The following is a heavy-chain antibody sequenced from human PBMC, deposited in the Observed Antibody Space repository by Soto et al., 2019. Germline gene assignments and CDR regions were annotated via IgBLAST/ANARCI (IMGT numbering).Heavy chain of an antibody. CDR1: GYTFSTSG. CDR2: ISTYNGDT. CDR3: ARAGAAPYYYYGMDV. D-gene: IGHD2-15*01. Sequence: QVQLVQSGAEVRKPGASVKASCKASGYTFSTSGMSWLRQAPGQGLEWMGWISTYNGDTNDAPKFQDRVTMTSDTSTSTVYMELRSLRSDDTAVYYCARAGAAPYYYYGMDVWGQGTRVTVSS. J-gene: IGHJ6*02. V-gene: IGHV1-18*01.